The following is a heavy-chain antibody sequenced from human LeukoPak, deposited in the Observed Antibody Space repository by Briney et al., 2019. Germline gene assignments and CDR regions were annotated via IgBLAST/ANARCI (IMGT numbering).Heavy chain of an antibody. D-gene: IGHD3-22*01. CDR1: GGSFSGYY. CDR3: AGGGNYYYDSSGYQYFDY. CDR2: INHSGST. Sequence: SETLSLTCAVYGGSFSGYYWSWIRQPPGKGLEWIGEINHSGSTNYNPSLKSRVTISVDRSKNQFSLKLSSVTAADTAVYYCAGGGNYYYDSSGYQYFDYWGQGTLVTVSS. J-gene: IGHJ4*02. V-gene: IGHV4-34*01.